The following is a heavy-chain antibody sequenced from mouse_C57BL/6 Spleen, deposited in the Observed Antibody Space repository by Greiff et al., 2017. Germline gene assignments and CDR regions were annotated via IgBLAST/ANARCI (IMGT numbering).Heavy chain of an antibody. CDR1: GYTFTDYE. Sequence: QVQLQQSGAELVRPGASVTLSCKASGYTFTDYEMHWVKQTPVHGLEWIGAIDPETGGTAYNQKFKGKAILTADKSSSTAYMELRSLTSEDSAVYYCTRDNYPGDWYFDVWGTGTTVTVSS. V-gene: IGHV1-15*01. J-gene: IGHJ1*03. D-gene: IGHD1-3*01. CDR2: IDPETGGT. CDR3: TRDNYPGDWYFDV.